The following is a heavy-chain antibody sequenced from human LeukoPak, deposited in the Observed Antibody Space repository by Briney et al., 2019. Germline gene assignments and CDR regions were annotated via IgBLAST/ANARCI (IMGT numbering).Heavy chain of an antibody. D-gene: IGHD3-10*01. V-gene: IGHV1-69*01. CDR1: GGTFSNYA. Sequence: AASVKVSCKASGGTFSNYAVSWVRQAPGQGLEWMGEIIPIFGTANYAQKFQGRATITADESTSTAYLDLSSLISDDTAVYYCARDAHYGSGSSFDYWGQGTLVTVSS. CDR3: ARDAHYGSGSSFDY. J-gene: IGHJ4*02. CDR2: IIPIFGTA.